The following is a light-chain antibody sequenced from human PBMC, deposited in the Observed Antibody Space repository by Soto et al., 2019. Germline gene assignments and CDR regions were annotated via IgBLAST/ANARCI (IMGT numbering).Light chain of an antibody. CDR2: GAS. V-gene: IGKV3-20*01. Sequence: EIVLTQSPGTLSLSPGERATLSCRASQSVSSRYLAGYQQKPGQAPRLLIYGASSRATGIPDRFSGSGSGTDLTLTITRLEPDDFAVYYCQQYGSSPLTFGGGTKVDIK. CDR1: QSVSSRY. CDR3: QQYGSSPLT. J-gene: IGKJ4*01.